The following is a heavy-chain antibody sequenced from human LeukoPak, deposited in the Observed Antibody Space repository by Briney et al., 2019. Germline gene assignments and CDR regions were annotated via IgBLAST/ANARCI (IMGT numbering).Heavy chain of an antibody. CDR2: IYHSGST. D-gene: IGHD3-22*01. Sequence: SETLSLTCAVSGGSISSSNWWSWVRQPPGKGLEWIGEIYHSGSTNYNPSLKSRVTISVDTSKDQFSLKLSSVTAADTAVYYCARDRYYYDSSGYLFDYWGQGTLVTVSS. J-gene: IGHJ4*02. CDR1: GGSISSSNW. V-gene: IGHV4-4*02. CDR3: ARDRYYYDSSGYLFDY.